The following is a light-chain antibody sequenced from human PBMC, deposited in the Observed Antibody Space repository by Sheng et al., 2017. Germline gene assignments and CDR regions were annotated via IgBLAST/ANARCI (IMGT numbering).Light chain of an antibody. CDR2: GAS. CDR1: QSVSRSY. CDR3: QHYGSSPPYT. Sequence: ENVLTQSPGTLSFSPGERATLSCRASQSVSRSYIAWYQQKPGQAPRLLIYGASSRATGIPDRFSGSGSGTDFTLTISRLEPEDFAVYYCQHYGSSPPYTFGQGTKLEIK. J-gene: IGKJ2*01. V-gene: IGKV3-20*01.